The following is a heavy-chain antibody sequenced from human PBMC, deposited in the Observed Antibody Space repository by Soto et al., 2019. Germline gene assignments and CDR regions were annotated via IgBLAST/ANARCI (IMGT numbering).Heavy chain of an antibody. CDR3: ARRFLEWSHLRLDP. Sequence: SETLSLTCTVSGGSISTSSYFWGWIRQPPGKGLERIGDIYYSGRTYYNPSLKSRVTISVDTSKNQFSLKLSSVTAADTAVYYCARRFLEWSHLRLDPWGQGTLVTVSS. CDR2: IYYSGRT. CDR1: GGSISTSSYF. V-gene: IGHV4-39*01. J-gene: IGHJ5*02. D-gene: IGHD3-3*01.